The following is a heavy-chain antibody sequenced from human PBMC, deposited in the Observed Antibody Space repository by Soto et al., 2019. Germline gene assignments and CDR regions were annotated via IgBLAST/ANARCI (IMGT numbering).Heavy chain of an antibody. V-gene: IGHV1-69*01. CDR2: IIPIFGTA. Sequence: QVQLVQSGAEVKKPGSSVKVSCKASGGTFSSYAISWVRQAPGHGLEWMGGIIPIFGTANYAQKFQGRVTITADESTSTAYMELSSLRSDDTAVYYWARDLAHSSSPGPYYFDCWGQGTLVTVSS. CDR3: ARDLAHSSSPGPYYFDC. CDR1: GGTFSSYA. D-gene: IGHD6-6*01. J-gene: IGHJ4*02.